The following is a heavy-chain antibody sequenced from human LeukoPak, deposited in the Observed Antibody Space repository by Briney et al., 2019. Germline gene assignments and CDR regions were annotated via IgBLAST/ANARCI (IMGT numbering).Heavy chain of an antibody. V-gene: IGHV3-9*01. Sequence: GGSLRLSCAASGFTFDDYAMLWVRQAPGKGLEWVSGISWNSGSIGYADSVKGRFTISRDNAKNSLYLQMNSLRAEDTTLYYCAKAYYYDSSGYCDYWGQGTLVAVSS. CDR2: ISWNSGSI. D-gene: IGHD3-22*01. J-gene: IGHJ4*02. CDR3: AKAYYYDSSGYCDY. CDR1: GFTFDDYA.